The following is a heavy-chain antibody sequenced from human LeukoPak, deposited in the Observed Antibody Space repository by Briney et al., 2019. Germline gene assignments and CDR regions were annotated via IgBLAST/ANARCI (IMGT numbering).Heavy chain of an antibody. J-gene: IGHJ4*02. Sequence: GGSLRLSCAPSGFTFVDYGLSWVRRAPGKGLEWLCAINYNGAITDYADSVKGRFTISRDNAKSSLYLRMDSLGAEDTALYYCARDRLGPSFSVSHFDLWGQGTLVTVSS. CDR2: INYNGAIT. CDR1: GFTFVDYG. CDR3: ARDRLGPSFSVSHFDL. V-gene: IGHV3-20*04. D-gene: IGHD3-3*02.